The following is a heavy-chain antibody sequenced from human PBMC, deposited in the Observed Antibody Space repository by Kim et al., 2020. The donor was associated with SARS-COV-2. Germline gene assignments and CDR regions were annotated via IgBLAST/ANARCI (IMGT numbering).Heavy chain of an antibody. J-gene: IGHJ5*02. CDR3: ARGEGIVVVVAATPNWFDP. Sequence: SETLSLTCTVSGYSISSGYYWGWIRQPPGKGLEWIGSIYHSGSTYYNPSLKSRVTISVDTSKNQFSLKLSSVTAADTAVYYCARGEGIVVVVAATPNWFDPWGQGTLVTVSS. CDR1: GYSISSGYY. D-gene: IGHD2-15*01. CDR2: IYHSGST. V-gene: IGHV4-38-2*02.